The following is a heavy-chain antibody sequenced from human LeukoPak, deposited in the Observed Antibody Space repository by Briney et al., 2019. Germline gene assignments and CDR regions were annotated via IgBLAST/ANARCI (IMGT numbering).Heavy chain of an antibody. D-gene: IGHD3-16*02. CDR1: GFTFSSYA. V-gene: IGHV3-30-3*01. CDR2: ISYDGSNK. Sequence: GRSLRLSCAASGFTFSSYAMHWVRQAPGKGLEWVAVISYDGSNKYYADSVKGRFTISRDNSKNTLYLQMNSLRAEDTAVYYCAREGSIVARTDYWGQGALVIVSS. J-gene: IGHJ4*02. CDR3: AREGSIVARTDY.